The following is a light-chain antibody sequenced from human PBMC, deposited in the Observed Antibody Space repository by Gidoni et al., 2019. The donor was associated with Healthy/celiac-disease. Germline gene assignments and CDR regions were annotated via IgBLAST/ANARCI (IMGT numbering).Light chain of an antibody. CDR1: QGINSW. CDR2: AAS. Sequence: DIQMTQSPSSVSASVGDRVTITCRASQGINSWLAWYQQKPGKAPKLLIYAASSLQSGVPSRFSGSGSGREFTINISSLQPEDVATDYCQQANSFPWTFGQGTKVEIK. J-gene: IGKJ1*01. CDR3: QQANSFPWT. V-gene: IGKV1-12*01.